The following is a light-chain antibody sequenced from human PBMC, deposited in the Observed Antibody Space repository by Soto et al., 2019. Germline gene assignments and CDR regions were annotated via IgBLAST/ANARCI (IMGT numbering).Light chain of an antibody. V-gene: IGLV2-14*03. CDR2: DVS. Sequence: QSALTQPASVSGSPGQSITISCTGTSSDVGGYNYVTWYQQHPGEAPKLMMYDVSSRASGVPNRFSGSKSGTTASLTISGLQAEDEADYYCCSYASSTSYVFGTGTKVTVL. CDR3: CSYASSTSYV. J-gene: IGLJ1*01. CDR1: SSDVGGYNY.